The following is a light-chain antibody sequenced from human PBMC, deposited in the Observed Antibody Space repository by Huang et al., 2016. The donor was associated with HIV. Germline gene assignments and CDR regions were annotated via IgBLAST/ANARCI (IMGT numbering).Light chain of an antibody. J-gene: IGKJ5*01. V-gene: IGKV3-15*01. Sequence: EIVMTQSPATMSVSPGERPTLSCRASQSVSSNLDWYPQKPGQAPRLLLYGASTRATGLPAMFSGSRSVTEFTLTISSLQSEDFAVYYCQQYNNWPPLITFGQGTRLEMK. CDR1: QSVSSN. CDR2: GAS. CDR3: QQYNNWPPLIT.